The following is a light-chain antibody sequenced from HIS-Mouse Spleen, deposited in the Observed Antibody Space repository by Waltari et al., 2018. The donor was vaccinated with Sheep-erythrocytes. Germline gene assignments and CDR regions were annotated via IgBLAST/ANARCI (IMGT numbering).Light chain of an antibody. CDR3: QSYDSSLSGVV. CDR1: SSNIWAGYD. J-gene: IGLJ2*01. V-gene: IGLV1-40*01. CDR2: GNS. Sequence: QSVLTQPPSVSGAPGQRVTIPCPGSSSNIWAGYDVHWYQQLPGTAPKLLIYGNSNRPSGVPDRFSGSKSGTSASLAITGLQAEDEADYYCQSYDSSLSGVVFGGGTKLTVL.